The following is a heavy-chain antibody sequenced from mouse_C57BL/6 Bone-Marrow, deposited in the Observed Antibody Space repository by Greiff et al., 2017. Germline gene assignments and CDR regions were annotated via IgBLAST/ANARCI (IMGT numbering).Heavy chain of an antibody. CDR3: TTPGYLFAY. Sequence: EVQLQQSGAELVRPGASVKLSCTASGFNIKDDYMHWVKQRPEQGLEWIGWIDPENGDTEYASKFQGKATITADTSSNTAYLQLSSLTSEDTAVYYCTTPGYLFAYWGQGTLVTVSA. J-gene: IGHJ3*01. D-gene: IGHD2-2*01. CDR1: GFNIKDDY. V-gene: IGHV14-4*01. CDR2: IDPENGDT.